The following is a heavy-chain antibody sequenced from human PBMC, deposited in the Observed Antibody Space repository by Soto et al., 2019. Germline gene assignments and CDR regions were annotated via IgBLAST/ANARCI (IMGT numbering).Heavy chain of an antibody. D-gene: IGHD5-12*01. CDR3: ARGVRLQGRVYYLDF. CDR1: GFTFSSYW. V-gene: IGHV3-7*01. J-gene: IGHJ4*02. Sequence: EVQLVESGGGLVQPGGSLRLSCAASGFTFSSYWMSWVRQAPGKGLEWVANIKQDESEKDYVDSVKGRFTISRDNAKKSLYLEMNSLRAEDTAVYYRARGVRLQGRVYYLDFWGQGTLVTVSS. CDR2: IKQDESEK.